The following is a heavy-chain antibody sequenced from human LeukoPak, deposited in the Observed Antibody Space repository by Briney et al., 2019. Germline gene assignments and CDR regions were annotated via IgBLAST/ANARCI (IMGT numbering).Heavy chain of an antibody. V-gene: IGHV3-48*01. CDR2: ISSSSSTI. Sequence: PGGSLRLSCAASGFTFSSYSMNWVRQAPGKGLEWVSYISSSSSTIYYADSVKGRFTISRGNAKNSLYLQMNSLRAEDTAVYYCAARSSGNPYFWGQGTLVTVSS. D-gene: IGHD1-26*01. J-gene: IGHJ4*02. CDR1: GFTFSSYS. CDR3: AARSSGNPYF.